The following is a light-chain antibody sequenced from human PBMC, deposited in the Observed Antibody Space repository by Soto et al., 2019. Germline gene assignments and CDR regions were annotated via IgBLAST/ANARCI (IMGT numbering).Light chain of an antibody. Sequence: ETVLTQSPGTVSLSPGERATLSCTTSQTVNSDYLAWYQQKPGQAPRLLIYGVFNRATGIPDRFSGSGSGTYFTLTISGLEPEDAAVDYCQHYDGSPRTFGQGTNLDI. CDR3: QHYDGSPRT. J-gene: IGKJ2*01. CDR2: GVF. V-gene: IGKV3-20*01. CDR1: QTVNSDY.